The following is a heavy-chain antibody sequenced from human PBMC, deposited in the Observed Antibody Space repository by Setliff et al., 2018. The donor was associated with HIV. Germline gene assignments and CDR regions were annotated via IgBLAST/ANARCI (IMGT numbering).Heavy chain of an antibody. D-gene: IGHD1-7*01. J-gene: IGHJ5*02. CDR3: ARGGTLTLINYFDT. Sequence: SVKVSCKTSGVSFSNYAISWLRQAPGQGLEWMGGIIPFFGTALYAPKVQVRVTITANESTSTAYMELSSLRSEDTGVYYCARGGTLTLINYFDTWGQGTLVTVSS. V-gene: IGHV1-69*13. CDR1: GVSFSNYA. CDR2: IIPFFGTA.